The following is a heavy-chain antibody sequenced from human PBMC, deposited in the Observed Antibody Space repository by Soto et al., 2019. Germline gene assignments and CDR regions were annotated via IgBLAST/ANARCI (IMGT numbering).Heavy chain of an antibody. CDR2: IYSNGYS. D-gene: IGHD6-6*01. V-gene: IGHV4-59*01. CDR1: GGSTSSYY. Sequence: SETLSLTCTVSGGSTSSYYWNWIRQPPGKGLEWIAYIYSNGYSAYNPSLKSRVTITADESTSTAYVELSSLRSEDTAVYYCARRESSSSRFDPWGQGTLVTVSS. CDR3: ARRESSSSRFDP. J-gene: IGHJ5*02.